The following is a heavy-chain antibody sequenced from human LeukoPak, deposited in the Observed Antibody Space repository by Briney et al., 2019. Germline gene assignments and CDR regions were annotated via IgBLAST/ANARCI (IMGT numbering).Heavy chain of an antibody. CDR1: GYTFTSYG. D-gene: IGHD3-22*01. J-gene: IGHJ4*02. Sequence: GASVKVSCKASGYTFTSYGISWVRQAPGQGLEWMGWISAYNGNTNYAQKLQGRVTMTTDTSTSTAYMELRSLRSDDTAVYYCARRGSDYYDSSGYYLIDYWGQGTLVTVSS. V-gene: IGHV1-18*01. CDR3: ARRGSDYYDSSGYYLIDY. CDR2: ISAYNGNT.